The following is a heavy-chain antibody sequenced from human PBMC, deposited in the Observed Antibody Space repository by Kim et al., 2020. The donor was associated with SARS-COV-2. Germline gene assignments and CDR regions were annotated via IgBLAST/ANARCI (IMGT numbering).Heavy chain of an antibody. CDR3: AREVVVVAATEDAFDI. Sequence: SVKVSCKASGGTFSSYAISWVRQAPGQGLEWMGGIIPLFGTANYAQKFQGRVTITADESTSTAYMELSSLRSEDTAVYYCAREVVVVAATEDAFDIWGQGTMVTVSS. CDR1: GGTFSSYA. J-gene: IGHJ3*02. CDR2: IIPLFGTA. V-gene: IGHV1-69*13. D-gene: IGHD2-15*01.